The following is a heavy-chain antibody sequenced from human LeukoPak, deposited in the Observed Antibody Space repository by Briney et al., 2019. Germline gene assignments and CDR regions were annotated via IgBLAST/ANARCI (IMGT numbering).Heavy chain of an antibody. J-gene: IGHJ4*02. D-gene: IGHD3-22*01. CDR3: ARGREYLYDSSIYHDF. CDR1: GFTFSSYA. Sequence: PGGSLRLSCAASGFTFSSYAMHWVRQAPGKGLEWVASIAGVSSSKYYAESVKGRFTISRDNAKNALYLQLNSLRVEDTAMYFCARGREYLYDSSIYHDFWGQGTLVTVSS. V-gene: IGHV3-21*04. CDR2: IAGVSSSK.